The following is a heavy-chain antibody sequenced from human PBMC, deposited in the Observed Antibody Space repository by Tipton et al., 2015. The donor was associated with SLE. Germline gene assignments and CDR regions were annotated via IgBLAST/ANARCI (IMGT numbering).Heavy chain of an antibody. CDR3: ARSSGAAAGYNWFDP. CDR2: IYPGDSDT. V-gene: IGHV5-51*03. J-gene: IGHJ5*02. Sequence: VQLVQSGAEVKKPGESLKISCKVSGYSFTCYWIGWVRQLPGRGLEWMGIIYPGDSDTRYSPSFQGQVTISADTSITTAYLQWSSLKASDTAMYYCARSSGAAAGYNWFDPWGQGTLVTVSS. CDR1: GYSFTCYW. D-gene: IGHD6-13*01.